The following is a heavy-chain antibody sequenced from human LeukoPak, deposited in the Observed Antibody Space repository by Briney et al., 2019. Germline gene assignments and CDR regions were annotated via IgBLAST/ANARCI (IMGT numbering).Heavy chain of an antibody. CDR1: GFTFSDYY. CDR2: ISSSGSTI. Sequence: GGSLRLSCAASGFTFSDYYMSWIRQAPGKGLEWVSYISSSGSTIYYADSVKGRFTISRDNAKNSLYLQMNSLRAEDTVVYYCARPYPLYYYDSSGSIGDYWGQGTLVTVSS. D-gene: IGHD3-22*01. CDR3: ARPYPLYYYDSSGSIGDY. J-gene: IGHJ4*02. V-gene: IGHV3-11*01.